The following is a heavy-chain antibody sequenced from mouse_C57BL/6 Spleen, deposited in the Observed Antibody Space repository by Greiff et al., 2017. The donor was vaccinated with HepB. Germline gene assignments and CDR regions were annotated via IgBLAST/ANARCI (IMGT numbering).Heavy chain of an antibody. D-gene: IGHD2-3*01. V-gene: IGHV1-15*01. CDR3: TRFDDGYWAY. CDR2: IDPETGGT. Sequence: VQRVESGAELVRPGASVTLSCKASGYTFTDYEMHWVKQTPVHGLEWIGAIDPETGGTAYNQKFKGKAILTADKSSSTAYMELRSLTSEDSAVYYCTRFDDGYWAYWGQGTLVTVSA. CDR1: GYTFTDYE. J-gene: IGHJ3*01.